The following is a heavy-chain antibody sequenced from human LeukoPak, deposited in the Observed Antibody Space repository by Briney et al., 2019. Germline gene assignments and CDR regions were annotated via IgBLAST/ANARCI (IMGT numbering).Heavy chain of an antibody. V-gene: IGHV3-23*01. CDR2: ISGSGGST. Sequence: GGSLRLSCAASGFTFSSYAMSWVRQAPGKGLEWVSAISGSGGSTYYADSVKGRFTISRDNSKNTLYLQMNSLRAEDTAVYYCARGDTIFGVAFGHYMDVWAKGPRSPSP. D-gene: IGHD3-3*01. CDR3: ARGDTIFGVAFGHYMDV. J-gene: IGHJ6*03. CDR1: GFTFSSYA.